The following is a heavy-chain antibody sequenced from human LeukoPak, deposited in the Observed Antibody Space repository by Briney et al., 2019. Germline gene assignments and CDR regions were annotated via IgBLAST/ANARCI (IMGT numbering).Heavy chain of an antibody. CDR1: GYTFTSYD. CDR3: GRPLQRGSWTQRALDY. V-gene: IGHV1-8*01. D-gene: IGHD3-10*01. J-gene: IGHJ4*02. Sequence: ASVKVSCKASGYTFTSYDISWVRQATGQGLEWMGWMNPNSGNAGYAQRFQGRVTMTRNNSISTAYMELTSLRSEDTAEYYCGRPLQRGSWTQRALDYWGQGTLVTVSS. CDR2: MNPNSGNA.